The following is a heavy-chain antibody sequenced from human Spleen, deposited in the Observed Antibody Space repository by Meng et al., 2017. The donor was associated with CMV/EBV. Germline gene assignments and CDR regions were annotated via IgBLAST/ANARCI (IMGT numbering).Heavy chain of an antibody. CDR3: ARGLGPAYADRDY. Sequence: VQLVQSGPEVKKLGASVKVSCKASGYTFTSYAISWVRQAPGQGLEGMGWISAYNGNTLYAQKVQGRVTMTLDTSTSRSYMELRSLRSDDTAVYSCARGLGPAYADRDYWGQGTLVTVSS. V-gene: IGHV1-18*01. J-gene: IGHJ4*02. CDR1: GYTFTSYA. D-gene: IGHD4-17*01. CDR2: ISAYNGNT.